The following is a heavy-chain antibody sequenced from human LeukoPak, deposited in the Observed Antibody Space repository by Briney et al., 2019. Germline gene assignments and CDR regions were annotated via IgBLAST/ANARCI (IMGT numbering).Heavy chain of an antibody. J-gene: IGHJ4*02. Sequence: ASVKVSCKASGYTFTSYGISWVRQAPGQGLEWMGWISAYNGNTNYAQKLRGRVTMTEDTSTDTAYMELSSLRSEDTAVYYCATGAARPRIHPRYYFDYWGQGTLVTVSS. V-gene: IGHV1-18*01. CDR2: ISAYNGNT. CDR3: ATGAARPRIHPRYYFDY. CDR1: GYTFTSYG. D-gene: IGHD6-6*01.